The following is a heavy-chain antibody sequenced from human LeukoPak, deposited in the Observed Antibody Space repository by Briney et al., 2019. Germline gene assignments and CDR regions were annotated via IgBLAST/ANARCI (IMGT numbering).Heavy chain of an antibody. D-gene: IGHD4-17*01. Sequence: PGGSLRLSCAAASGFTISRFWMNWVRQAPGKGLEWVANIKQDGSEKYYVDSVKGRFTISGDNAKNSLYLQMNSLRAEDTAVYYCARGHYDDYEWGRGTLVTVSS. V-gene: IGHV3-7*01. J-gene: IGHJ4*02. CDR3: ARGHYDDYE. CDR1: GFTISRFW. CDR2: IKQDGSEK.